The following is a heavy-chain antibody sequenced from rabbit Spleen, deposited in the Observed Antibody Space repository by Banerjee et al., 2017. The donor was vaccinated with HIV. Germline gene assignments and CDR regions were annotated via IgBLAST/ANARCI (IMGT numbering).Heavy chain of an antibody. CDR2: ILGGSSGAT. CDR1: GFSFSSNYW. CDR3: ARDTSSSFSSYGMDL. Sequence: QEQLMESGGGLVQPEGSLTLACTASGFSFSSNYWICWVRQAPGKGLEWIACILGGSSGATYYANWAKGRFTCSKTSSTTVTLQMTRLTAADTATYFCARDTSSSFSSYGMDLWGPGTLVTVS. V-gene: IGHV1S45*01. J-gene: IGHJ6*01. D-gene: IGHD1-1*01.